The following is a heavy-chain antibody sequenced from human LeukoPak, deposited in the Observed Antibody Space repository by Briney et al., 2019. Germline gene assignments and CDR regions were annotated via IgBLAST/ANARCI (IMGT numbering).Heavy chain of an antibody. V-gene: IGHV4-59*01. CDR3: ARAAYCGGDCYSAYYY. Sequence: PSETLSLTCTVSGGSISSYYWSWIRQPPGKGLEWIGYIYYSGSTNYNPSLKSRVTISVDTSKNQFSLKLSPVTAADTAVYYCARAAYCGGDCYSAYYYWGQGTLVTVSS. CDR1: GGSISSYY. CDR2: IYYSGST. J-gene: IGHJ4*02. D-gene: IGHD2-21*02.